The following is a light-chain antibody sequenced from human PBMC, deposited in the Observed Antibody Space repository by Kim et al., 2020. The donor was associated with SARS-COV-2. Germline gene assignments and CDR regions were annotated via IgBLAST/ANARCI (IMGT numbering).Light chain of an antibody. CDR1: QSINTW. V-gene: IGKV1-5*03. J-gene: IGKJ5*01. Sequence: DIQMTQSPSTLSASIGDRVTITCRASQSINTWLAWYQQKPGKAPKLLIYKASSLESGVPSRFSGSGSGTEFTLTISSLQPDDSATYYYQQYYGYGLITFGQGTRLEIK. CDR2: KAS. CDR3: QQYYGYGLIT.